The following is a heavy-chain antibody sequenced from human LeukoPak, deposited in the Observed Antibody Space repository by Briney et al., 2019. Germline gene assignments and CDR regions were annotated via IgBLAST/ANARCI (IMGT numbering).Heavy chain of an antibody. D-gene: IGHD3-9*01. Sequence: AGGSLRLSCAASGFTVSSNYMSWVRQAPGKGLEWVSVIYSGGSTYYADSVKGRLTISRDNAKNTLYLQMNTLRVEDTAVYYCTRDLMDYDVSTGLHHYYMDVWGQGTTVTVSS. CDR3: TRDLMDYDVSTGLHHYYMDV. J-gene: IGHJ6*02. CDR1: GFTVSSNY. CDR2: IYSGGST. V-gene: IGHV3-53*01.